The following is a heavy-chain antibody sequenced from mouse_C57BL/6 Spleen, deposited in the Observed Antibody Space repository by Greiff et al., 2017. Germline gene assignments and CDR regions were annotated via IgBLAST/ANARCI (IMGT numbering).Heavy chain of an antibody. CDR2: ILPGSGST. Sequence: VQLQQSGAELMKPGASVKLSCKATGYTFTGYWIEWVKQRPGHGLEWIGEILPGSGSTNYNEKFKGKATFTADTSSNTAYMQLSSLTTEDSAIYYCARRKFRDSSGYVDAMDYWGQGTSVTVSS. CDR1: GYTFTGYW. D-gene: IGHD3-2*02. V-gene: IGHV1-9*01. CDR3: ARRKFRDSSGYVDAMDY. J-gene: IGHJ4*01.